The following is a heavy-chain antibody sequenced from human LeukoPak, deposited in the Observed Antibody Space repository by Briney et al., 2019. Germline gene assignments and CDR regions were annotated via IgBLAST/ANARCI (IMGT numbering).Heavy chain of an antibody. CDR3: AREDYDDSGAWYFDL. Sequence: SETLSLTRAVSGGSISRSNWWSWVRQPPGKGLEWIGEIYHSGSTNYNPSLKSRVTISVDKSKNQFSLKLSSVTAADTAVYYCAREDYDDSGAWYFDLWGRGTLVTVSS. D-gene: IGHD3-3*01. V-gene: IGHV4-4*02. CDR1: GGSISRSNW. CDR2: IYHSGST. J-gene: IGHJ2*01.